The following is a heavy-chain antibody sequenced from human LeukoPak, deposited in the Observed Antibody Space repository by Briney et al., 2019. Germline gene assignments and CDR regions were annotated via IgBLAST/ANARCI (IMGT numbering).Heavy chain of an antibody. D-gene: IGHD3-22*01. J-gene: IGHJ4*02. CDR2: INPNSGGT. V-gene: IGHV1-2*06. CDR1: GYTFTGYY. CDR3: VRDSRPYYYDSSGSMVLDY. Sequence: ASVKVSCKASGYTFTGYYMHWVRQAPGQGLEWMGRINPNSGGTNYAQKFQGRVTMTRDTSLSTAYMELSRLRSDDTAVYYCVRDSRPYYYDSSGSMVLDYWGQGTLVTVSS.